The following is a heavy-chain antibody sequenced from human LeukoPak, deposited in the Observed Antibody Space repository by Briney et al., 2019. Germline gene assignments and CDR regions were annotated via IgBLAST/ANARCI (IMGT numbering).Heavy chain of an antibody. CDR3: ARHGSGRYYPAEGRVDY. Sequence: GASVKVSCKAFGYGFTSYYIHWVRQAPGQGLEWMGIINPSVGGTTYARKFQGRVTMTRDTSTGTVYMELSSLRSEDTAVYYCARHGSGRYYPAEGRVDYRGQGTLVTVSS. D-gene: IGHD3-10*01. J-gene: IGHJ4*02. CDR2: INPSVGGT. CDR1: GYGFTSYY. V-gene: IGHV1-46*03.